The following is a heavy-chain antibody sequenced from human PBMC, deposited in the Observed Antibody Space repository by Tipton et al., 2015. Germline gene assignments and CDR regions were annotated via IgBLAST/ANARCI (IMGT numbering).Heavy chain of an antibody. V-gene: IGHV4-38-2*02. D-gene: IGHD4-17*01. CDR3: ARSRYTVTPDS. CDR2: FFHSGNT. Sequence: TLSLTCTVSDGSISDDYWSWIRQPPGKGLEWIGSFFHSGNTFHNPSLRSRVIISVDTSKNQFSLTVTSVTAADTAVYYCARSRYTVTPDSWGQGTLVTVSS. J-gene: IGHJ4*02. CDR1: DGSISDDY.